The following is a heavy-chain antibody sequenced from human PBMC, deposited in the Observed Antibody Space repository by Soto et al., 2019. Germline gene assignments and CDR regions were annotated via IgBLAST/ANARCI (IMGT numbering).Heavy chain of an antibody. V-gene: IGHV3-23*01. CDR3: AKNLGSMYFWSAYYSVPENYGMDV. CDR1: GFAFSTYA. Sequence: GGSLRLSCAASGFAFSTYAMTWVRQAPGKGLEWVSTINGSGSSTYYVDSVKGRFTISRDNSKNTLYLQMNSLSIEDTVVYYCAKNLGSMYFWSAYYSVPENYGMDVWGQGTTVTVSS. D-gene: IGHD3-3*01. CDR2: INGSGSST. J-gene: IGHJ6*02.